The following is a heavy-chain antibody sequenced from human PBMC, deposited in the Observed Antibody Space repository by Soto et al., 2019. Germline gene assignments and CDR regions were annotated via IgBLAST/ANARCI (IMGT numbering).Heavy chain of an antibody. CDR1: GYTFTSYY. CDR3: ARGELGYCISTSCYAFDY. Sequence: QVQLVQSGAEVKKPGASVKVSCKASGYTFTSYYMHWVRQAPGQGLEWMGIINPSGGSTRYAQKYPGRVTMTRDTSTSTVYMELSSLRSEDTAVYYCARGELGYCISTSCYAFDYWGQGTLVTVSS. CDR2: INPSGGST. V-gene: IGHV1-46*01. D-gene: IGHD2-2*01. J-gene: IGHJ4*02.